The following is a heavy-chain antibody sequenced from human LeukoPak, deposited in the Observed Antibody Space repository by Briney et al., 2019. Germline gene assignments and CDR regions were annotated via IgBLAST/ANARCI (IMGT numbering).Heavy chain of an antibody. Sequence: PGASVKVSCKASGYTFTGYYMHWVRQAPGQGLEWMGRINPNSGGTNYAQKFQGRVTMTRDTSISTAYMELSRLRSDDTAVYYCARVWYSSGWTFVYWGQGTLVTVSS. CDR1: GYTFTGYY. D-gene: IGHD6-19*01. J-gene: IGHJ4*02. CDR3: ARVWYSSGWTFVY. V-gene: IGHV1-2*06. CDR2: INPNSGGT.